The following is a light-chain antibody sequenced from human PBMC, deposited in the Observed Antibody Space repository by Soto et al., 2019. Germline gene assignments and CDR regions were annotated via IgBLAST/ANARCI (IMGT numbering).Light chain of an antibody. CDR1: SSDVGGYNH. J-gene: IGLJ1*01. CDR2: EIN. CDR3: SSFAGSNNFPDV. Sequence: QSALTQPASVSGSPGQSITISCTGTSSDVGGYNHVSWYQHHPGKAPKLMIYEINKRPSGVPDRFSGSKSGNTASLTVSGLQAEDEADYYCSSFAGSNNFPDVFGTGTKLTVL. V-gene: IGLV2-8*01.